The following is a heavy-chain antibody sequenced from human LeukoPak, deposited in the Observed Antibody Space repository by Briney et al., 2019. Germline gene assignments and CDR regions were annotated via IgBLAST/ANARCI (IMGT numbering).Heavy chain of an antibody. V-gene: IGHV3-9*01. CDR1: GFTFDDYA. J-gene: IGHJ5*02. CDR2: ISWNSGSI. Sequence: GRSLRLSCAASGFTFDDYAMHWVRQAPGKGLEWVSGISWNSGSIGYADSVKGRLTISRDNAKNSLYLQMNSLRAEDTAVYYCARARHWFDPWGQGTLVTVSS. CDR3: ARARHWFDP.